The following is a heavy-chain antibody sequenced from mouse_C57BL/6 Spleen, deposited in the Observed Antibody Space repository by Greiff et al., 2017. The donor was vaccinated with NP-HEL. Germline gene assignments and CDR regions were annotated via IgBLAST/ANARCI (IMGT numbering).Heavy chain of an antibody. Sequence: QVQLQQPGAELVRPGSSVKLSCKASGYTFTSYWMHWVKQRPIQGLEWIGNIDPSDSETHYNQKFKDKATLTADKSSSTAYMQLSSLTSEDSAVYSGATTTNPRIDGSCYDAMDYWGQGTSVTVSS. D-gene: IGHD3-2*02. CDR3: ATTTNPRIDGSCYDAMDY. V-gene: IGHV1-52*01. CDR2: IDPSDSET. J-gene: IGHJ4*01. CDR1: GYTFTSYW.